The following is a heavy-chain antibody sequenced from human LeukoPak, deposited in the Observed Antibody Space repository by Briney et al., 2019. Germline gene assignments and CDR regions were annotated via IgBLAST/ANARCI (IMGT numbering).Heavy chain of an antibody. CDR2: INPNSGAT. CDR3: ARGTALRSAANNFYMDV. Sequence: ASVKVSCKASGFTFSGYYIHWVRQAPGQGLEWMGWINPNSGATNYSQRFQGRVTMTRDTSISTGYMDLNSLRSDETAVYYCARGTALRSAANNFYMDVWGKGTTVTVSS. J-gene: IGHJ6*03. CDR1: GFTFSGYY. V-gene: IGHV1-2*02. D-gene: IGHD5-12*01.